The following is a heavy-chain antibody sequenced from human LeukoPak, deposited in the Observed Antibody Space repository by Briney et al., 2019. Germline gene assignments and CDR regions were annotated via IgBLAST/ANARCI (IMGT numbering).Heavy chain of an antibody. CDR1: GFTFSSYW. D-gene: IGHD3-22*01. J-gene: IGHJ4*02. Sequence: PGGSLRLSCAASGFTFSSYWMSWVRQAPGKGLEWVANIKQDGSEKYYVDSVKGRFTISRDNAKSSLYLQMNSLRAEDTAVYYCARDRGGYYRDYFDYWGQGTLVTVSS. CDR3: ARDRGGYYRDYFDY. CDR2: IKQDGSEK. V-gene: IGHV3-7*01.